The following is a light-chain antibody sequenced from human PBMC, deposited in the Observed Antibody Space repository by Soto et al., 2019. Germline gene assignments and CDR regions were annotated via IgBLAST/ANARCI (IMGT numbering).Light chain of an antibody. CDR1: SSDVGGYNY. V-gene: IGLV2-14*01. CDR3: SSYTSSSTLL. Sequence: QSVLTQPASVSGSPGQSITISCIGTSSDVGGYNYVSWYQQYQGKAPKLMIYDVSNRPSGVSNRFSGSKSGNTASLTISGLQAEDEADYYCSSYTSSSTLLFGPGTKVTV. CDR2: DVS. J-gene: IGLJ1*01.